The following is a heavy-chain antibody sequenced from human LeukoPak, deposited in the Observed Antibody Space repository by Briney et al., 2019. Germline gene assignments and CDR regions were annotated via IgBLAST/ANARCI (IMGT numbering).Heavy chain of an antibody. J-gene: IGHJ5*02. CDR2: IYYSGST. CDR1: GGSIRSGGYS. D-gene: IGHD2-15*01. Sequence: PSQTLSLTCAVSGGSIRSGGYSWSWIRQPPGKGLEWIGYIYYSGSTYYNPSLKSRVTISVDTSKNQFSLKLSSVTAADTAVYYCARQTTRRTFDPWGQGTLVTVSS. CDR3: ARQTTRRTFDP. V-gene: IGHV4-30-4*07.